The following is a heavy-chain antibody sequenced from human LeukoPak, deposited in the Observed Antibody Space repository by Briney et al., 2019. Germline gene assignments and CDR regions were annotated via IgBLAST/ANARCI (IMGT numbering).Heavy chain of an antibody. J-gene: IGHJ6*03. Sequence: SETLSLTCTVSGGSISSSSYYWGWIRQPPGKGLEWIGSIYHSGSTYYNPSLKSRVTISVDTSKNKFSLKLRSVTAADTAVYYCAKGGYYYYYMDVWGKGTTVTVSS. V-gene: IGHV4-39*07. CDR1: GGSISSSSYY. CDR2: IYHSGST. CDR3: AKGGYYYYYMDV.